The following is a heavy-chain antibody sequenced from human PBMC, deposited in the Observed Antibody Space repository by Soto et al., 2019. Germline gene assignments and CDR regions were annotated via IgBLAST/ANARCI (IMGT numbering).Heavy chain of an antibody. D-gene: IGHD2-21*01. CDR3: ARGVCGIRNCMGVWFDP. CDR1: NVSISSGGSY. CDR2: IHYSGSS. V-gene: IGHV4-31*03. J-gene: IGHJ5*02. Sequence: QVQLQESGPGLVQPSQTLSLTCTVSNVSISSGGSYWSWIRQHPGKGLEWIGYIHYSGSSSYNPSLTRRVTVSPDMSKDQFSLKLSSVTAADTAVYYCARGVCGIRNCMGVWFDPWGQGTLVTVSS.